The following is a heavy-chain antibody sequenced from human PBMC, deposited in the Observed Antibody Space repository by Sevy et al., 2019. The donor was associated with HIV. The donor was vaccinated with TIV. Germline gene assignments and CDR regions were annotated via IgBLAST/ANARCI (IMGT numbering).Heavy chain of an antibody. CDR1: GFTFSSYG. J-gene: IGHJ4*02. CDR2: ISYDGSNK. Sequence: GGSLRLSCAASGFTFSSYGMHWVRQAPGKGLEWVAVISYDGSNKYYADSVKGRFTISRDNSKNTLYLQMNSLRAEDTAVYYCAKILTYYDFWSGLDYWGQGTLVTVSS. V-gene: IGHV3-30*18. CDR3: AKILTYYDFWSGLDY. D-gene: IGHD3-3*01.